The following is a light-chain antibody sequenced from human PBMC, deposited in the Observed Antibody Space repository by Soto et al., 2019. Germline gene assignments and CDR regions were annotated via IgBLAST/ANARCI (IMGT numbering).Light chain of an antibody. CDR3: QAWDTSAVI. CDR1: KLADKY. CDR2: QDT. Sequence: SYELTQPPSVSVSPGQTASITCFGDKLADKYASWYQVKPGQSPVLVIYQDTKRPSGIPERFSGSTSGTTATLTISGTQGMDEADYFCQAWDTSAVIFGVGTKLTVL. V-gene: IGLV3-1*01. J-gene: IGLJ2*01.